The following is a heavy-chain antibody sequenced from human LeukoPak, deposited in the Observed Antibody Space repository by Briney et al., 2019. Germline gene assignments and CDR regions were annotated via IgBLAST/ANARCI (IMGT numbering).Heavy chain of an antibody. J-gene: IGHJ6*02. CDR2: IYYSGST. V-gene: IGHV4-61*01. CDR3: ARDCTNGVCYAYGMDV. Sequence: PSETLSLTCTVSGGSVSSGSYYWSWTRQPPGKGLGWIGYIYYSGSTNYNPSLKSRVTISVDTSKNQFSLKLSSVTAADTAVYYCARDCTNGVCYAYGMDVWGQGTTVTVSS. CDR1: GGSVSSGSYY. D-gene: IGHD2-8*01.